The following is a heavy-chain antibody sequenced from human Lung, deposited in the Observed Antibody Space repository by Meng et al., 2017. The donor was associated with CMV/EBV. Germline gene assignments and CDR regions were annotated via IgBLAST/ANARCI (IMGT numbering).Heavy chain of an antibody. D-gene: IGHD3-22*01. J-gene: IGHJ3*01. CDR3: ARGYYDSSGSSNTFDF. V-gene: IGHV4-59*01. CDR1: GASISTSY. CDR2: IYYTGST. Sequence: SXTXSLXCTVSGASISTSYWSWIRQPPGKGPEWIGYIYYTGSTNYNPSLKSRVTISLDTSKNQFSLKLSSVTAADTAVYYCARGYYDSSGSSNTFDFLGQGXMVTVSS.